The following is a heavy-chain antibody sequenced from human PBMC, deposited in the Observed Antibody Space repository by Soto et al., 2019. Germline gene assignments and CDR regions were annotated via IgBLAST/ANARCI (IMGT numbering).Heavy chain of an antibody. CDR1: DGSISSSSYH. CDR3: ARQVHDFWSGYYYYYYYGMDV. D-gene: IGHD3-3*01. J-gene: IGHJ6*02. V-gene: IGHV4-39*01. Sequence: SETLSHTCTVADGSISSSSYHRGWIRQPPGKGLECIGSIYYSGSTYYNPSLKSRVTISVDTSKNQFSLKLSSVTAADTAVYYCARQVHDFWSGYYYYYYYGMDVWGQGTTVNVSS. CDR2: IYYSGST.